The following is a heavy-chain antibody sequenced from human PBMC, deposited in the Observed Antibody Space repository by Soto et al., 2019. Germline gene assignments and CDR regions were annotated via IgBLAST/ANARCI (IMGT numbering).Heavy chain of an antibody. V-gene: IGHV1-2*04. J-gene: IGHJ4*02. D-gene: IGHD5-18*01. CDR3: AREGTIDTAMVTGLDY. Sequence: GASVKVSCKASGYTFTGYYMHWVRQAPGQGLEWMGWINPNSGGTNYAQKFRGWVTMTRDTSISTAYMELSRLRSDDTAVYYCAREGTIDTAMVTGLDYWGQGTLVTVSS. CDR2: INPNSGGT. CDR1: GYTFTGYY.